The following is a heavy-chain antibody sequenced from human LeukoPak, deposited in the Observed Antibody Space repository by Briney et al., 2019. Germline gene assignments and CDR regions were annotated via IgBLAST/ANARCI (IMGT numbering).Heavy chain of an antibody. CDR3: ARKTRGSGSYYYFDY. CDR1: GFSLSTSGVG. V-gene: IGHV2-5*02. J-gene: IGHJ4*02. Sequence: SGPTLVNPTQTLTLTCTFSGFSLSTSGVGVGWIRQPPGKALEWLALLYWDDEERHSPSLKNRLTITKDTSKSQVVLTMTNMDPIDTGTYYCARKTRGSGSYYYFDYWGQGILVTVSS. D-gene: IGHD3-10*01. CDR2: LYWDDEE.